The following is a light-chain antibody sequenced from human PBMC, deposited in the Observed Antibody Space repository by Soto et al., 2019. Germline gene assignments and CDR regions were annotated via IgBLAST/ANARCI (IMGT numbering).Light chain of an antibody. CDR3: QQYNNWPRT. V-gene: IGKV3-15*01. Sequence: IVMTQSPGTLSVSPGERATLSCRASQSVSSNLAWYQQKPGQAPRLLNYGASTRAPGIPARFSGSRSGTEFTLTISSLQPEDFAVYYCQQYNNWPRTFGQGTKVEIK. CDR2: GAS. J-gene: IGKJ1*01. CDR1: QSVSSN.